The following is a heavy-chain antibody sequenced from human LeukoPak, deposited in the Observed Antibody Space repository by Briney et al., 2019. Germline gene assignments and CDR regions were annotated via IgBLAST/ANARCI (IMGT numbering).Heavy chain of an antibody. CDR1: GYTFTGYY. J-gene: IGHJ5*02. CDR2: INPNSGGT. Sequence: ASVKVSCKASGYTFTGYYMHWVRQAPGQGLEWMGWINPNSGGTNYAQKFQGRVTMTRDTSISTAHMELSRLRSDDTAVYYCAPPLGYCSSTSCPTWGQGTLVTVSS. CDR3: APPLGYCSSTSCPT. D-gene: IGHD2-2*01. V-gene: IGHV1-2*02.